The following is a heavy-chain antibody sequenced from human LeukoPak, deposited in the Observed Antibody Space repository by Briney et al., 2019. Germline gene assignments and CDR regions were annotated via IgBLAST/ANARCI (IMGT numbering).Heavy chain of an antibody. J-gene: IGHJ4*02. Sequence: GGSLRLSCAASGFTFSNVWMNWVRQAPGKGLEWVGRIKSKPDGGTTDYAAPVKGRFTISRDDSKNTLYLQMSSLKTDDTAVYYCTTEIDWGQGTLVTVSS. D-gene: IGHD2/OR15-2a*01. V-gene: IGHV3-15*01. CDR3: TTEID. CDR2: IKSKPDGGTT. CDR1: GFTFSNVW.